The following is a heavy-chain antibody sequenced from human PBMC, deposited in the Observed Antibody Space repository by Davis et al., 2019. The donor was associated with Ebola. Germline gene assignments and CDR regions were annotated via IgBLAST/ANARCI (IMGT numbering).Heavy chain of an antibody. V-gene: IGHV2-70*11. CDR3: ARIPGIWNGLGYYYYGLDV. D-gene: IGHD3-3*01. CDR1: GFSLRTSGMS. Sequence: SGPTLVKPTQTLTLTCTLSGFSLRTSGMSVSWIRQPPGKALAWLARIDWDDEKYYITSLKTRLTVSKDTSKNQVVLTMTNMDPVDTATYYCARIPGIWNGLGYYYYGLDVWGQGTTVTVSS. CDR2: IDWDDEK. J-gene: IGHJ6*02.